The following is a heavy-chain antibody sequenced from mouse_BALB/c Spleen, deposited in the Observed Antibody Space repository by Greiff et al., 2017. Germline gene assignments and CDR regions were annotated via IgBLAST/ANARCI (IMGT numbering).Heavy chain of an antibody. CDR3: ARCGSSFYWYFDV. Sequence: EVQLKESGPSLVKPSQTLSLTCSVTGDSITSGYWNWIRKFPGNKLEYMGYISYSGSTYYNPSLKSRISITRDTSKNQYYLQLNSVTTEDTATYYCARCGSSFYWYFDVWGAGTTVTVSS. J-gene: IGHJ1*01. CDR1: GDSITSGY. V-gene: IGHV3-8*02. CDR2: ISYSGST. D-gene: IGHD1-1*01.